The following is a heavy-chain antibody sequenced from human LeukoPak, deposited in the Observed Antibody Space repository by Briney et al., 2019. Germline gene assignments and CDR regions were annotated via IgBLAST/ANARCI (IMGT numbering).Heavy chain of an antibody. CDR1: GYSISSGYY. Sequence: SETLSLTCTVSGYSISSGYYWGWIRQPPGKGLEWIGSFYDSGNTYYNPSLKSRVTISVDTSKNQFSLKLSSVTAADTAVYYCARHLGYCSGGSCYFDWFDPWGQGTLVTVSS. J-gene: IGHJ5*02. CDR3: ARHLGYCSGGSCYFDWFDP. CDR2: FYDSGNT. D-gene: IGHD2-15*01. V-gene: IGHV4-38-2*02.